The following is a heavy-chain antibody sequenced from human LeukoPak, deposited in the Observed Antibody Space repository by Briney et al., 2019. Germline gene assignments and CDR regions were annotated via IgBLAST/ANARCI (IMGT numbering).Heavy chain of an antibody. Sequence: GGSLRLSCTASGFTFSSYAMSWVRQAPGKGLEWVSGISGSDDNTYYADSVKGRFTISRDNSRNTLYLQMNSLRAEDTAVYYCAKDFVMAIINEGGPWGWFDPWGQGTLVTVSS. CDR1: GFTFSSYA. CDR2: ISGSDDNT. V-gene: IGHV3-23*01. CDR3: AKDFVMAIINEGGPWGWFDP. J-gene: IGHJ5*02. D-gene: IGHD5-24*01.